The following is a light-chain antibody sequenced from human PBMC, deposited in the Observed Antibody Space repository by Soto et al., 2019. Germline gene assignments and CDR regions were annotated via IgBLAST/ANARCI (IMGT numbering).Light chain of an antibody. CDR2: GAS. V-gene: IGKV3-11*01. CDR3: QQRSNWPL. J-gene: IGKJ5*01. CDR1: QSVSSF. Sequence: EIVLTHSPATVALSPCERATLSVRASQSVSSFLSWHQQKPGQAPRLLIYGASTRATGIPARFSGSGSGTDFTLTISSLEPEDFAVYYCQQRSNWPLFGQGTRLEI.